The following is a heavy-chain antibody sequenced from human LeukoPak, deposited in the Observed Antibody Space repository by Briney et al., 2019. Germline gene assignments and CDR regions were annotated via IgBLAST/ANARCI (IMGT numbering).Heavy chain of an antibody. J-gene: IGHJ5*02. V-gene: IGHV4-59*08. Sequence: SETLSLTCTVSGDSMSRYYWSWIRQPPGKGLEWIGYIDYRGSTKYNFSLKSRVTMSVDTSKNQFSLKLSSVTAADTAVYYCARSLASGQWLVLDWFDPWGQGTLVTVSS. CDR2: IDYRGST. CDR3: ARSLASGQWLVLDWFDP. D-gene: IGHD6-19*01. CDR1: GDSMSRYY.